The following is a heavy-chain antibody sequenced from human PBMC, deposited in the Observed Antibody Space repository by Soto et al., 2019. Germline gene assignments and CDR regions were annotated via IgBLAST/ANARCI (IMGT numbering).Heavy chain of an antibody. CDR3: ARYPGTIMATIMGSYYFDY. Sequence: GGSLRLSCAVSGFTFSNYSMNWVRQAPGKGLERVSSISNTGNYKYYADSVKGRFTVSRDNAKNSLYLQMNSLRAEDTAVYFCARYPGTIMATIMGSYYFDYWGLGTLVTVSS. J-gene: IGHJ4*02. D-gene: IGHD5-12*01. CDR2: ISNTGNYK. V-gene: IGHV3-21*01. CDR1: GFTFSNYS.